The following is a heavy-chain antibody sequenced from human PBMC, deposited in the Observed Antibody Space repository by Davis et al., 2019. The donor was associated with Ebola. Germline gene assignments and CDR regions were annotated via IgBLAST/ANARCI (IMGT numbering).Heavy chain of an antibody. CDR2: IIYIFGAP. Sequence: SVKVSCKASGGTFNSYTVSWVRQAPGQGLEWMGGIIYIFGAPNYAQKFQGRVTITADKSTSTAYLELSSLRSEDTAVYYCASPGPVGGSYLHYWGQGTLVTVSS. D-gene: IGHD1-26*01. CDR3: ASPGPVGGSYLHY. CDR1: GGTFNSYT. V-gene: IGHV1-69*06. J-gene: IGHJ4*02.